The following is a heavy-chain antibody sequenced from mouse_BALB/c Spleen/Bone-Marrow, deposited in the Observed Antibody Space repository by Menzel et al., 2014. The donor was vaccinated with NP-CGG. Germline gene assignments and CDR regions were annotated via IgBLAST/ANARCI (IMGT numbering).Heavy chain of an antibody. V-gene: IGHV14-3*02. CDR1: GFNIKDTY. Sequence: VQLQQSGAELVKPGASVKLPSTASGFNIKDTYMHWVKQRPEQGLEWIGRIDPANGNTKYDPKFQGKATITADTSSNTAYLQLSSLTSEDTAVYYCARAGRGRYFDVWGAGTTVTVSS. CDR3: ARAGRGRYFDV. CDR2: IDPANGNT. J-gene: IGHJ1*01. D-gene: IGHD4-1*01.